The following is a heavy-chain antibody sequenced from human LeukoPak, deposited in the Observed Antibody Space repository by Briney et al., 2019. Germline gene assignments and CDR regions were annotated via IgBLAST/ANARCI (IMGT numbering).Heavy chain of an antibody. D-gene: IGHD6-13*01. CDR1: GLTFNNYG. CDR2: ISDDGRHK. V-gene: IGHV3-30*18. J-gene: IGHJ4*02. Sequence: GRSLRLSCAASGLTFNNYGIHYVRQAPGKGLEWVAVISDDGRHKNYADSVKGRFTISRDNSNNTLYLQMNSLRVEDTGVYYCAKDRETTASGTFDYWGQGTLVTVSS. CDR3: AKDRETTASGTFDY.